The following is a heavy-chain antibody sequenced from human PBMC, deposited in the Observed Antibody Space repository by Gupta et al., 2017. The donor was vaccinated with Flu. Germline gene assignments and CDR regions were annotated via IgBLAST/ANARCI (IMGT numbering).Heavy chain of an antibody. CDR1: A. CDR3: SKDTGIGDYVVRGWFDP. Sequence: AISWVRQGPVNGLEWVSSISGGGFSTYYADSVKGRFTTSRDNFSNTLYLEMERLRTEATALYYCSKDTGIGDYVVRGWFDPWGQGTRVIVSS. D-gene: IGHD3-10*02. CDR2: ISGGGFST. V-gene: IGHV3-23*01. J-gene: IGHJ5*02.